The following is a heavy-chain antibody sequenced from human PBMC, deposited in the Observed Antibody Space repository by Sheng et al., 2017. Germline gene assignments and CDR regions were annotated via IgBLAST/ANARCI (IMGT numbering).Heavy chain of an antibody. CDR1: GFTFGDDA. J-gene: IGHJ6*02. CDR2: ISWNSGTI. CDR3: ASDWSYAMDV. V-gene: IGHV3-9*01. Sequence: EVQLVESGGGLVQPGRSLRLSCVASGFTFGDDAMHWVRQAPGKGLEWVSGISWNSGTIVYADSVKGRFTISRDNAKNSLYLQMNSLSAEDTAVYYCASDWSYAMDVWGQGTTVTVSS.